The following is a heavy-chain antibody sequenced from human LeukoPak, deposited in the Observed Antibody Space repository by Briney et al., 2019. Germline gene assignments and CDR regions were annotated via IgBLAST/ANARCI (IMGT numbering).Heavy chain of an antibody. CDR2: IRSKTDGGTT. CDR1: GITFSNAW. D-gene: IGHD4-17*01. V-gene: IGHV3-15*01. Sequence: GGSLRLSCAATGITFSNAWMRWVRQAPGKGLEWVGHIRSKTDGGTTDYAAPVKGRFIISRDDSKNTLYLQVNGLKTEDTAVYYCTTHTPVTPRYFDYWGQGTLVTVSS. CDR3: TTHTPVTPRYFDY. J-gene: IGHJ4*02.